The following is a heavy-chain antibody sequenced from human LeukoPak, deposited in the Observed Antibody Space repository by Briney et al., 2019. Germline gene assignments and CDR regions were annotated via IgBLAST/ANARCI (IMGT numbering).Heavy chain of an antibody. CDR1: GGSISSYY. Sequence: SETLSLTCTVSGGSISSYYWSWIRQPAGKGLEWIGRTYTSGSTNYNPSLKSRVTMSVDTSKNQFSLKLSSVTAADTAVYYCARESWDYYDSSGFDYWGQGTLVTVSS. CDR3: ARESWDYYDSSGFDY. V-gene: IGHV4-4*07. CDR2: TYTSGST. J-gene: IGHJ4*02. D-gene: IGHD3-22*01.